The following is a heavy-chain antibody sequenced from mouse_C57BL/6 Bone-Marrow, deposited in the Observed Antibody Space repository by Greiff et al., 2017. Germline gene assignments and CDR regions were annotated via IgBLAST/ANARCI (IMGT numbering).Heavy chain of an antibody. J-gene: IGHJ1*03. V-gene: IGHV1-69*01. CDR3: ARDYGSSHWYFDV. CDR1: GYTFTSYW. D-gene: IGHD1-1*01. CDR2: IDPSDSYN. Sequence: QVQLKQPGAELVMPGASVKLSCKASGYTFTSYWMHWVKQRPGQGLEWIGEIDPSDSYNNYNQKFKGKSTLTVDKSSSTAYMQLSSLTSEDSAVYYCARDYGSSHWYFDVWGTGTTVTVSS.